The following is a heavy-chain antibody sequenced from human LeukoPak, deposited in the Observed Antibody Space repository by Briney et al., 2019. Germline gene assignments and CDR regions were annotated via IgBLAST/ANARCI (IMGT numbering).Heavy chain of an antibody. D-gene: IGHD4-17*01. CDR3: ARGDYGDYVLDY. J-gene: IGHJ4*02. V-gene: IGHV1-2*02. CDR1: GYTFTGYY. Sequence: ASVKISCKASGYTFTGYYMHSVRQAPGQGLEWMGWINPNSGGTNYAEKFQGRVTMTRDTSISTAYMELSRLRSDDTAVYYCARGDYGDYVLDYWGQGTLVTVSS. CDR2: INPNSGGT.